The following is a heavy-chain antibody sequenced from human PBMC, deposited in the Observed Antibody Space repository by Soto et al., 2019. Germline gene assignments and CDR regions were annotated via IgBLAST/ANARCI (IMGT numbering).Heavy chain of an antibody. CDR1: GLIFSDYH. J-gene: IGHJ6*02. CDR2: IRRKANSYTT. V-gene: IGHV3-72*01. Sequence: EVQLVESGGGLVQPGGSLRLSCAASGLIFSDYHMDWVRQAPGKGLEWVGRIRRKANSYTTEYAASVKGRFTISRDDSKNSLYLQMNSLKSEDTAVYYCAMLVGGSGGSSGMDVWGQGTTVTVSS. CDR3: AMLVGGSGGSSGMDV. D-gene: IGHD2-2*01.